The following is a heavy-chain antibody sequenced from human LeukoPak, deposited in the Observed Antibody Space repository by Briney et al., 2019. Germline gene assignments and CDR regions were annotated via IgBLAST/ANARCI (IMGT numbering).Heavy chain of an antibody. J-gene: IGHJ4*02. V-gene: IGHV4-34*01. CDR2: INHSGST. D-gene: IGHD6-19*01. Sequence: SETLSLTCAVYGGSFSGYYWSWIRRPPGKGLEWIGEINHSGSTNYNPSLKSRVTISVDTSKNQFSLKLSSVTAADTAVYYCARVGYSSGRSLRNFDYWGQGTLVTVSP. CDR3: ARVGYSSGRSLRNFDY. CDR1: GGSFSGYY.